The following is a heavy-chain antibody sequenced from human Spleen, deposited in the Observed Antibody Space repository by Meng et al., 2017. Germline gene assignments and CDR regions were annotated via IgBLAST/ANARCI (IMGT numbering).Heavy chain of an antibody. CDR1: GFTFDEYA. CDR2: ISWNSGTI. J-gene: IGHJ6*02. Sequence: SLKISCAASGFTFDEYAMQWIRQAPGKGLEWVSGISWNSGTIGYADSVKGRFTISRDNAKNSLYLQMTSLRVEDTAVYYCARDYKNYYYGMDVWGRGTTVTVSS. D-gene: IGHD5-24*01. CDR3: ARDYKNYYYGMDV. V-gene: IGHV3-9*01.